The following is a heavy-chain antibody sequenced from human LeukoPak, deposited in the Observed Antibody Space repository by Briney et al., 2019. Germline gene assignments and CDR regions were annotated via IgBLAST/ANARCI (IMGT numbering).Heavy chain of an antibody. V-gene: IGHV4-39*01. CDR2: IYYSGST. D-gene: IGHD3-10*01. CDR3: AILTLWFGELFDY. J-gene: IGHJ4*02. CDR1: GGSISSSSYY. Sequence: SETLSLTCTVSGGSISSSSYYWGWIRQPPGKGLEWIGSIYYSGSTYYNPSLKSRVTISVDTSKNQFSLKLSSVTAADTAVYYCAILTLWFGELFDYWGQGTLVTLSS.